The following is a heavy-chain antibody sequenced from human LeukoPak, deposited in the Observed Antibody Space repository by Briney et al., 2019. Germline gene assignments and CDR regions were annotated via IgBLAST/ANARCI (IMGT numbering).Heavy chain of an antibody. V-gene: IGHV4-61*02. CDR1: GGSISSGSYY. CDR3: ARRRDILTGYSRRYWYFDL. Sequence: SETLSLTCTVSGGSISSGSYYWSWIRQPAGKGLEWIGRIYTSGSTNYNPSLKSRVTISVDTSKNQFSLKLSSVTAADTAVYYCARRRDILTGYSRRYWYFDLWGRGTLVTVSS. CDR2: IYTSGST. J-gene: IGHJ2*01. D-gene: IGHD3-9*01.